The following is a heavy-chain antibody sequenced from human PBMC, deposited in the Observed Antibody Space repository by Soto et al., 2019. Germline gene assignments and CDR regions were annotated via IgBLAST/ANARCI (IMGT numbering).Heavy chain of an antibody. Sequence: SVKVSCKASGGTFSSYAISWVRQAPGQGLEWMGGIIPIFGTANYAQKFQGRVTITADKSTGTAYMELSSLRSEDTAVYYCARDIVVVPAEYGMDVWGQGTTVTVSS. CDR2: IIPIFGTA. CDR1: GGTFSSYA. D-gene: IGHD2-2*01. J-gene: IGHJ6*02. CDR3: ARDIVVVPAEYGMDV. V-gene: IGHV1-69*06.